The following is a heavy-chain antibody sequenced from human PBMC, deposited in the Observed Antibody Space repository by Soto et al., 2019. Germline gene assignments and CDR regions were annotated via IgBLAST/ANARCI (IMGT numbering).Heavy chain of an antibody. CDR3: ARRNYYHNYFDY. Sequence: QVQLVQSGAEVKKPGSSVKVSCKASGGTFSSYAISWVRQAPGQGLEWMGGIIPIFGTANYSEKFQGRGTITADKSTRTAYMELSSLRSEDTAVYYCARRNYYHNYFDYWGQGTLVTVSS. CDR1: GGTFSSYA. CDR2: IIPIFGTA. J-gene: IGHJ4*02. V-gene: IGHV1-69*06. D-gene: IGHD3-22*01.